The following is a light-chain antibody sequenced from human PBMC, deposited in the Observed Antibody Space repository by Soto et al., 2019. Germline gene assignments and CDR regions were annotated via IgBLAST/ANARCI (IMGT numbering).Light chain of an antibody. J-gene: IGKJ4*01. Sequence: EIVLTQSPGTLSLSPGERATLSCRASQTVAKNYLAWYQQQPGQAPRLLIYDASTRATGIPDRFTGSGSATDFTLTIIRLEPEDFAVYYCQQYASAPLTFGGGTKVEIK. CDR2: DAS. CDR1: QTVAKNY. CDR3: QQYASAPLT. V-gene: IGKV3-20*01.